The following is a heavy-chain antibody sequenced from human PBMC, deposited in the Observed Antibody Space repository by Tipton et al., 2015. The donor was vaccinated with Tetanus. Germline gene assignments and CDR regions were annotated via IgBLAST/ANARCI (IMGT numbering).Heavy chain of an antibody. CDR1: GASMSSSYYY. CDR3: AKSDRVTRTSWYFHD. V-gene: IGHV4-39*01. CDR2: LDYSGNT. D-gene: IGHD2-2*01. J-gene: IGHJ4*02. Sequence: TLSLTCNVSGASMSSSYYYWGWIRQPPGKGLEWIGSLDYSGNTYYNSSLMSRVTISVDTSKNQFSLRLNSVTAVDTAVYYCAKSDRVTRTSWYFHDWGQGTLVTVSS.